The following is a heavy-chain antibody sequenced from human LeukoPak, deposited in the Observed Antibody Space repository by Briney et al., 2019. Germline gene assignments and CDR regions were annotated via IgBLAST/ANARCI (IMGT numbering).Heavy chain of an antibody. D-gene: IGHD3-22*01. CDR2: INHSGST. J-gene: IGHJ5*02. Sequence: SETLSLTCAVYGGSFSGYYWSWIRQPPGKGLEWIGEINHSGSTNYNPSLKSRVTISVDTSKNQFSLKLSSVTAADTAVYYCARGGPPYYDSTKFDPWGQGTLVTVSS. CDR3: ARGGPPYYDSTKFDP. CDR1: GGSFSGYY. V-gene: IGHV4-34*01.